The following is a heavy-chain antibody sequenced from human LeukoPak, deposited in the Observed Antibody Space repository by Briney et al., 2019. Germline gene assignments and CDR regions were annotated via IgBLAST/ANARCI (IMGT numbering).Heavy chain of an antibody. V-gene: IGHV4-34*01. CDR3: ARDFPFVSYGGDYFDY. CDR1: GGSFSGYY. CDR2: INHSGST. Sequence: SETLSLTCAVYGGSFSGYYWSWIRQPPGKGLEWIGEINHSGSTNYNPSLKSRVTISVDTSKNQFSLKLSSVTAADTAVYYCARDFPFVSYGGDYFDYWGQGTLVTVSS. D-gene: IGHD5-18*01. J-gene: IGHJ4*02.